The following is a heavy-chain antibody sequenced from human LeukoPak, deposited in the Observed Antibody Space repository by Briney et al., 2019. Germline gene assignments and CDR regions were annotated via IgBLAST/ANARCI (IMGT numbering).Heavy chain of an antibody. D-gene: IGHD3-10*01. CDR1: GFTFSSYE. CDR2: IHHSGST. Sequence: GSLRLSCATSGFTFSSYEMNWVRQAPGKGLEWIGSIHHSGSTYYNPSLKSRLTISMDTSKNQFSLKLRCVTAADTAVYYCARTTMVRGTYYMDVWGKGTTVTVSS. CDR3: ARTTMVRGTYYMDV. J-gene: IGHJ6*03. V-gene: IGHV4-38-2*01.